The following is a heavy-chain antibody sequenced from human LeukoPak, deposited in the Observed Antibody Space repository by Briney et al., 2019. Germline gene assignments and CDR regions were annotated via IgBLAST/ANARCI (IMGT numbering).Heavy chain of an antibody. CDR1: GGSISSHY. CDR2: IYYSGST. Sequence: SETLSLTCTVSGGSISSHYWGWIRQPPGKGLEWIGYIYYSGSTNYNPSLKSRVTMSVDTSKNQFSLKLSSVTAADTAVYYRARDPGAAEPYFDYWGQGTLVTVSS. J-gene: IGHJ4*02. CDR3: ARDPGAAEPYFDY. D-gene: IGHD6-13*01. V-gene: IGHV4-59*11.